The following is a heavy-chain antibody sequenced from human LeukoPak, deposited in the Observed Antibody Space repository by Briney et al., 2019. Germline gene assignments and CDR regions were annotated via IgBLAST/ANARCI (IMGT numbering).Heavy chain of an antibody. Sequence: SETLSLTCTVSGGSISGYFWTWIRQPAGKGLEWIGRIYSSGSNNYNPSLKSRVTMLLDTSKNQFSLKLSSVTAADTAVYYCARRRGIAARPGWFDPWGQGTLVTVSS. J-gene: IGHJ5*02. D-gene: IGHD6-6*01. CDR1: GGSISGYF. V-gene: IGHV4-4*07. CDR3: ARRRGIAARPGWFDP. CDR2: IYSSGSN.